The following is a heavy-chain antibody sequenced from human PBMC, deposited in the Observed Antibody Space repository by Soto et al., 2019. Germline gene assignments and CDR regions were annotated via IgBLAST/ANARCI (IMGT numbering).Heavy chain of an antibody. CDR3: AKDRYCSGGSCYSAFDH. V-gene: IGHV3-23*01. D-gene: IGHD2-15*01. Sequence: GGSLRLSCAAAGFTFSSYSMSWVRQAPGKGLEWVSAISGSGGSTYYADSVKGRFTISRDNSKNTLYLQMNSLRAEDTAVYYCAKDRYCSGGSCYSAFDHRGKGTLVPVSS. CDR2: ISGSGGST. CDR1: GFTFSSYS. J-gene: IGHJ4*02.